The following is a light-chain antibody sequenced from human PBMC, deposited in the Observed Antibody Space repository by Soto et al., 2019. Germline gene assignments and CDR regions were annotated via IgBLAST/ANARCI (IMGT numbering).Light chain of an antibody. CDR1: QSVSSSD. Sequence: EIVLTQSPGTLSLSPGDRATLSCRASQSVSSSDLAWYQQKPGQAPRLLTYGASTRATGIPDRFSGSGSGTDFTLTISRLEPEDFAVYYCQQYGGSPLYTFGQGTKLEIK. CDR2: GAS. V-gene: IGKV3-20*01. J-gene: IGKJ2*01. CDR3: QQYGGSPLYT.